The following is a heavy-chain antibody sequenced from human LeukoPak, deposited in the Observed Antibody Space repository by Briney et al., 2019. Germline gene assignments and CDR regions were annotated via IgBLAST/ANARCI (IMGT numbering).Heavy chain of an antibody. CDR2: ISGSGGST. CDR3: AKGGYAFDI. J-gene: IGHJ3*02. Sequence: GGSLRLSCAASGFTVSSNYMSWVRQAPGKGLEWVSAISGSGGSTYYADSVKGRFTISRDNSKNTLYLQMNSLRAEDTAVYYCAKGGYAFDIWGQGTMVTVSS. CDR1: GFTVSSNY. V-gene: IGHV3-23*01.